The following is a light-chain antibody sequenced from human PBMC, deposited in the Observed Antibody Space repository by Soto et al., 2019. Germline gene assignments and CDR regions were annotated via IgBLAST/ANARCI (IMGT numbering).Light chain of an antibody. Sequence: QSVLTQPPSVSGAPGQRVTISCTGSSSNIGAGYDVHWYQQLPGTAPKLLIYGNSNRPSGVPDRFSGSKSGTSASLAITGLQAEDEADYYCQSYDSSLSGHVFGTGTKV. CDR3: QSYDSSLSGHV. J-gene: IGLJ1*01. CDR1: SSNIGAGYD. V-gene: IGLV1-40*01. CDR2: GNS.